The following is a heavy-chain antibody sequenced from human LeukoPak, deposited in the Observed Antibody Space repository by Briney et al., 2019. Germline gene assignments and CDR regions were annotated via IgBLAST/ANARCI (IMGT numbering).Heavy chain of an antibody. V-gene: IGHV4-39*01. Sequence: SETLSLTCIVSGGSISSGSYYWGWIRQPPGKGLEWIGSIYNGGNTYYNPSLKSRVTISVDTSKNQFSLKLSSVTAADTAVYYCARSAKAVAGTRHFQHWGQGTLVTVSS. CDR1: GGSISSGSYY. CDR2: IYNGGNT. J-gene: IGHJ1*01. D-gene: IGHD6-19*01. CDR3: ARSAKAVAGTRHFQH.